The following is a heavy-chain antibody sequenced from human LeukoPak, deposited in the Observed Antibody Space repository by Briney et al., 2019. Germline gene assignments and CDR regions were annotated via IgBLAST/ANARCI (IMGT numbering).Heavy chain of an antibody. D-gene: IGHD6-13*01. CDR1: RYTFTGYY. J-gene: IGHJ4*02. CDR2: INPNSGGT. CDR3: AREHSSSWDQFDY. V-gene: IGHV1-2*02. Sequence: ASVKVSCKASRYTFTGYYMHWVRQAPGQGLEWMGWINPNSGGTNYAQKFQGRVTMTGDTSISTAYMELSRLRSDDTAVYYCAREHSSSWDQFDYWGQGTLVTVSS.